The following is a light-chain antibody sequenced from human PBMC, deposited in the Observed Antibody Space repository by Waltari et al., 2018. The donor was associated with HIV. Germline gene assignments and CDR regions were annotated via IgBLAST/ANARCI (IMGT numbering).Light chain of an antibody. Sequence: QSALTQPPSASGSPGQSATISCTGTSSDLGTYNYASWHQQHPDKAPKLMIYDVSKRPSGVPDRFSGSMSGNTASLTVSGLQTEDEADYYCSSYAGSNNPYVFGTGTKVTVL. CDR2: DVS. CDR1: SSDLGTYNY. CDR3: SSYAGSNNPYV. V-gene: IGLV2-8*01. J-gene: IGLJ1*01.